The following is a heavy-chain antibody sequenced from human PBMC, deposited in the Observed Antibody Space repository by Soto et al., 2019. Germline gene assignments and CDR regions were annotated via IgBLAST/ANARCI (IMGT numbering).Heavy chain of an antibody. CDR1: EFTFTSYW. D-gene: IGHD7-27*01. V-gene: IGHV3-7*03. CDR3: ARENWVFDY. Sequence: LRLSFAASEFTFTSYWMTWVRQAPGKGLEWVANIDQGGNKKYYVDSVKGRFIISRDNAKNSLYLQMYSLRAEDTAVYYCARENWVFDYWGQGALVTVSS. CDR2: IDQGGNKK. J-gene: IGHJ4*02.